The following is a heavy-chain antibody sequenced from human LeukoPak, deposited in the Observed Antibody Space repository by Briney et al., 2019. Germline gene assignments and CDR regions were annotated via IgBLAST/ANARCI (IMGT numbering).Heavy chain of an antibody. CDR2: ISYDGSNK. V-gene: IGHV3-30*04. Sequence: GGSLRLSCAASGFTFSSYAMHWVRQAPGKGLEWVAVISYDGSNKYYADSVKGRFTISRDNSKNMLYLQMNSLRAEDTAVYYCARGFGSGSDYYFDYWGQGTLVTVSS. CDR1: GFTFSSYA. D-gene: IGHD6-19*01. J-gene: IGHJ4*02. CDR3: ARGFGSGSDYYFDY.